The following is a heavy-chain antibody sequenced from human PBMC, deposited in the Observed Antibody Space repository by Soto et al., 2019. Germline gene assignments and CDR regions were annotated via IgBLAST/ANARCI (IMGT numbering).Heavy chain of an antibody. J-gene: IGHJ4*02. CDR1: GGSFSGYY. Sequence: QVQLQQWGAGLLKPSETLSLTCAVYGGSFSGYYWSWIRQPPGKGLEWIGEINHSGSTNYNPSLKSRVTISVDTSKNPFSLKLSSVTAADTAVYYCATFVTAARIDYWGQGTLVTVSS. CDR2: INHSGST. CDR3: ATFVTAARIDY. D-gene: IGHD6-6*01. V-gene: IGHV4-34*01.